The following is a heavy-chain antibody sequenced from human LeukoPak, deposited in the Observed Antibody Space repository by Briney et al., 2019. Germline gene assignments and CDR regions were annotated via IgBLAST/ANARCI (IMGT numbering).Heavy chain of an antibody. CDR3: ARDPNGDYIGAFDM. V-gene: IGHV3-23*01. D-gene: IGHD4-17*01. CDR2: IRGGGGSA. CDR1: GFTFSAYA. J-gene: IGHJ3*02. Sequence: GGSLRLSCTASGFTFSAYAMMWVRQAPGKGPEWVSAIRGGGGSAFYADSVKGRFTVSRDNSKYTLFLQMNSLRAEDTAVYYCARDPNGDYIGAFDMWGPGTMVTVSS.